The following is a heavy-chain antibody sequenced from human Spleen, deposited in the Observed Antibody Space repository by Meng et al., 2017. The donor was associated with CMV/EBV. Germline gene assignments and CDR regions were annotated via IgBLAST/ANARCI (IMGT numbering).Heavy chain of an antibody. CDR1: GGSISSYY. CDR2: IYYSGST. V-gene: IGHV4-59*01. CDR3: ARITMIVVANYYFDY. Sequence: GSLRLSCTVSGGSISSYYWSWIRQPPGKGLEWIGSIYYSGSTYYNPSLKSRVTISVDTSKNQFSLKLSSVTAADTAVYYCARITMIVVANYYFDYWGQGTLVTVSS. J-gene: IGHJ4*02. D-gene: IGHD3-22*01.